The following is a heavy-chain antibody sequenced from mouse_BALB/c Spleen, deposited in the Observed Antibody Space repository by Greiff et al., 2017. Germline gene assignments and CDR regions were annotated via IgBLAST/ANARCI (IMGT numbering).Heavy chain of an antibody. CDR3: ARRYEIDY. J-gene: IGHJ2*01. D-gene: IGHD2-3*01. Sequence: VQLQQPGAELVKPGTSVKLSCKASGYNFTSYWINWVKLRPGQGLEWIGDIYPGSGSTNYNEKFKSKATLTVDTSSSTAYMQLSSLASEDSALYYCARRYEIDYWGQGTTLTVSS. CDR2: IYPGSGST. CDR1: GYNFTSYW. V-gene: IGHV1-55*01.